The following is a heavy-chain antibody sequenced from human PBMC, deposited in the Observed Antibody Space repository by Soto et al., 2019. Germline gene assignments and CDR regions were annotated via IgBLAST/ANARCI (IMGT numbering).Heavy chain of an antibody. Sequence: SETLSLTCAVSGGSISSTNWWTWVRQPPGKGLDWIGEIYHSGSANYNPSLKSQDTISVDKSNNQFSLRLNSVTAADTAVYYCARGGTGSIDYWGQGTLVTVSS. CDR2: IYHSGSA. J-gene: IGHJ4*02. CDR1: GGSISSTNW. D-gene: IGHD1-26*01. V-gene: IGHV4-4*02. CDR3: ARGGTGSIDY.